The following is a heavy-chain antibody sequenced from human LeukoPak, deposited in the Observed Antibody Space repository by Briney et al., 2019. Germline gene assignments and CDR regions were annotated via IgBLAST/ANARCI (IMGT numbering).Heavy chain of an antibody. CDR2: IYYSGST. CDR1: GGSISSYY. D-gene: IGHD3-3*01. CDR3: ARGPRFWSGNYYNGMDV. J-gene: IGHJ6*02. Sequence: SETLSLTCTVSGGSISSYYWSWIRQPPGKGLEWIGYIYYSGSTNYNPSLKSRVTISVDTSKYQLSLKLSSVTAADTAVYYCARGPRFWSGNYYNGMDVWGQGTTVTVSS. V-gene: IGHV4-59*01.